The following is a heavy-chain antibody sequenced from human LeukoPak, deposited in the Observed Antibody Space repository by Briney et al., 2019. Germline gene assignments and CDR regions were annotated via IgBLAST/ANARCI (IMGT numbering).Heavy chain of an antibody. CDR1: GFTFDDYA. Sequence: GGSLRLSCAASGFTFDDYAMHWVRQAPGKGLEWVSGISWNSGSIGYADSVKGRFTISRDNAKNSLYLQMNSLRTEDTALYYCAKDSASSGYTRGTFDYWGQGTLVTVSS. J-gene: IGHJ4*02. V-gene: IGHV3-9*01. D-gene: IGHD3-22*01. CDR2: ISWNSGSI. CDR3: AKDSASSGYTRGTFDY.